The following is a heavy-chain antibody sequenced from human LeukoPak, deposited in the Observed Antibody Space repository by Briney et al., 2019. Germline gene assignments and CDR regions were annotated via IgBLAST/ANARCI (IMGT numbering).Heavy chain of an antibody. J-gene: IGHJ4*02. CDR2: ISYDGSNK. V-gene: IGHV3-30-3*01. CDR1: GFTFSSYA. CDR3: ARDHYDFWRSKYYFDY. Sequence: GRSLRLSCAASGFTFSSYAMHWVRQAPGKGLEWVAVISYDGSNKYYADSVKGRFTISRDNSKNTLYLQMYSLRAEDTAVYYCARDHYDFWRSKYYFDYWGQGTLVTVSS. D-gene: IGHD3-3*01.